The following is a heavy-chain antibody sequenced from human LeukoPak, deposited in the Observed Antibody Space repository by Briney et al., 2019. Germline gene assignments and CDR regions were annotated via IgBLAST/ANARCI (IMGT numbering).Heavy chain of an antibody. J-gene: IGHJ4*02. D-gene: IGHD5-18*01. Sequence: SETLSLTCAVSGGSISSGGYSWSWIRQPPGKGLEWIGYIYHSGSTYYNPSLKSRVTISVDRSKNQFSLKLSSVTAADTAVYYCATLPVDTAGAVDYWGQGTLVTVSS. CDR1: GGSISSGGYS. CDR2: IYHSGST. V-gene: IGHV4-30-2*01. CDR3: ATLPVDTAGAVDY.